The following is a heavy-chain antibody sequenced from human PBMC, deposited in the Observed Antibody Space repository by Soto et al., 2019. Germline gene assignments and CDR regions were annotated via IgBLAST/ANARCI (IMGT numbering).Heavy chain of an antibody. CDR2: ITSKSTTI. Sequence: GGSLRLSCAASGFTFTSYSMNWVRQAPGQGLEWVSYITSKSTTIKYADSVKGRFTVSRDNAKNSLYLQLNSLRDEDTAVYYCARGDSSGCCFDYWGQGTLVTVSS. D-gene: IGHD3-22*01. CDR1: GFTFTSYS. CDR3: ARGDSSGCCFDY. J-gene: IGHJ4*02. V-gene: IGHV3-48*02.